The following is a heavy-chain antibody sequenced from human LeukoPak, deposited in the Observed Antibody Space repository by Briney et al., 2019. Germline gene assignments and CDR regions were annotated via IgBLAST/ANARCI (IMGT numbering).Heavy chain of an antibody. CDR3: ARRESSDYHFDY. V-gene: IGHV1-2*06. J-gene: IGHJ4*02. CDR1: GYTFTGYY. Sequence: GAPVKLCPTPSGYTFTGYYMHWVRQAPGQGLEWMGRINPNTGGTNYAQKLQGRVTMTTDTSTSTAYMELRSLRSDDTAVYYCARRESSDYHFDYWGEGSLLTASS. D-gene: IGHD6-25*01. CDR2: INPNTGGT.